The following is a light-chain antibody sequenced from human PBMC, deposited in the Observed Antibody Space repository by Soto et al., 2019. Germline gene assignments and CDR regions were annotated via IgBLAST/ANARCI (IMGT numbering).Light chain of an antibody. CDR3: QQYGSSPTWT. CDR1: QSVSSRY. J-gene: IGKJ1*01. Sequence: ESGLKKSQANLCLFSGARAALSWLAIQSVSSRYLAWYQQKPGQAPRLLIYGASTRATGIPDRFSGSGSGADFALTISRLEPEDSAVYYCQQYGSSPTWTFGQGTKVDIK. CDR2: GAS. V-gene: IGKV3-20*01.